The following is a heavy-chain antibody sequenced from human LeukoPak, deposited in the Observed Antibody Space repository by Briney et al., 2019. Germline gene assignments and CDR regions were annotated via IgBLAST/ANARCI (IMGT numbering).Heavy chain of an antibody. Sequence: GGSLRLSCGGSGFIFSSHWMHWVRQAPGKGLVWVSRINSDGSSTNYADSVKGRFTISRDNAKNTLYLQMNSLRVEDTAVYYCASSPNYGMDVWGQGTTVTVSS. CDR1: GFIFSSHW. J-gene: IGHJ6*02. CDR2: INSDGSST. D-gene: IGHD2-8*01. CDR3: ASSPNYGMDV. V-gene: IGHV3-74*01.